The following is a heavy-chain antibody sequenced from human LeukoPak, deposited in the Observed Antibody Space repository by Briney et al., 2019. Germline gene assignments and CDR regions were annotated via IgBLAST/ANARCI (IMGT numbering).Heavy chain of an antibody. J-gene: IGHJ4*02. Sequence: GGSLGLSCAASGFTFSSYEMNWVRQAPGKGLEWVSCISSSGSTIYYADSVKGRFTISRDNAKNSLYLQMNSLRAEDTAVYYCASLTPRLRYFDWQDYWGQGTLVTVSS. CDR1: GFTFSSYE. D-gene: IGHD3-9*01. CDR2: ISSSGSTI. V-gene: IGHV3-48*03. CDR3: ASLTPRLRYFDWQDY.